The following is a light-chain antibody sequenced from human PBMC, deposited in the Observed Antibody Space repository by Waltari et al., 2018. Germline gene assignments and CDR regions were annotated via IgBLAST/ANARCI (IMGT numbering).Light chain of an antibody. Sequence: QSALTQPASVSGSPGQSITISCTGTSSDVGGYNYVPWYQQHPGNAPKLRIYDVSNRASGVSERVSGSKSGNTASLTISGLHAEGEADYYCRSYISSSTLELFGGGTSLTVL. CDR2: DVS. CDR3: RSYISSSTLEL. J-gene: IGLJ2*01. CDR1: SSDVGGYNY. V-gene: IGLV2-14*03.